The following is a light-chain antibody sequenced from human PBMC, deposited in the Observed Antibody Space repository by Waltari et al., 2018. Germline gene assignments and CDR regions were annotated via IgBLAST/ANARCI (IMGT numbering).Light chain of an antibody. CDR3: HQYHNWPPLT. CDR2: GAS. CDR1: ESVSTN. V-gene: IGKV3-15*01. Sequence: ETVMTQFPVTLSVSPGQRATLSCRASESVSTNLAWYQERPGQAPRLLIFGASTRATGIPARFSGSWSGTEFTLTISSLQSEDSAIYYCHQYHNWPPLTFGGGTRVEI. J-gene: IGKJ4*01.